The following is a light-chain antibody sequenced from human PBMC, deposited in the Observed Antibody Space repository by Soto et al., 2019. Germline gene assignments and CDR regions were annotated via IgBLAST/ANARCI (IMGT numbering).Light chain of an antibody. CDR3: CSYVGRNTYV. V-gene: IGLV2-11*01. CDR1: SSDVGGYNY. CDR2: DVS. Sequence: QSVLTQPRSASGSPGQSIPISCTGTSSDVGGYNYVSWYQQHPAKAPKLIIFDVSKRPSGVPNRFSGSKSGNTASLTISGLRAEDEADYYCCSYVGRNTYVFGTGTKLTVL. J-gene: IGLJ1*01.